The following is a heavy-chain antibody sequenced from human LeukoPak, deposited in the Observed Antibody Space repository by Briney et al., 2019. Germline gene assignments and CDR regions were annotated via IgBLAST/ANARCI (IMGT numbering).Heavy chain of an antibody. CDR1: GFIFSTYA. J-gene: IGHJ4*02. V-gene: IGHV3-23*01. Sequence: GGSLRLSCAASGFIFSTYAMSWVRQAPGKGLQWVSAISGSGGSTYYADSVKGRFTISRDNSKNTLYLQMNSLRAEDTAVYYCAKGRLEDYYDSSGYFVFDYWGQGTLVTVSS. D-gene: IGHD3-22*01. CDR2: ISGSGGST. CDR3: AKGRLEDYYDSSGYFVFDY.